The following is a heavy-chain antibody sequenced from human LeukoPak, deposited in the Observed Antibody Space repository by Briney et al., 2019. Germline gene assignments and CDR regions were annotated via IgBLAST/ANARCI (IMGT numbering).Heavy chain of an antibody. D-gene: IGHD6-19*01. Sequence: ASVKVSCKASGYTFTSYGISWVRQAPGQGLEWMGWISAYNGNTNYAQKLRGRVTMTTDTFTSTAYMELRSLRSDDTAVYYCARDLDSSGWTNRRVWFDPWGQGTLVTVSS. CDR2: ISAYNGNT. V-gene: IGHV1-18*04. CDR3: ARDLDSSGWTNRRVWFDP. CDR1: GYTFTSYG. J-gene: IGHJ5*02.